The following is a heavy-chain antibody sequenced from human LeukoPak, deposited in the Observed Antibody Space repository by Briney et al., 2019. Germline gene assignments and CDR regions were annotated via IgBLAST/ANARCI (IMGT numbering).Heavy chain of an antibody. CDR3: ATVDCSGGSCSYFDY. J-gene: IGHJ4*02. CDR2: INPNSGGT. Sequence: GASVKVSCKASGYTFTGYYMHWVRQAPGQGLEWMGWINPNSGGTNYAQKFQGRVTMTEDTSTDTAYMELSSLRSGDTAVYYCATVDCSGGSCSYFDYWGQGTLVTVSS. CDR1: GYTFTGYY. D-gene: IGHD2-15*01. V-gene: IGHV1-2*02.